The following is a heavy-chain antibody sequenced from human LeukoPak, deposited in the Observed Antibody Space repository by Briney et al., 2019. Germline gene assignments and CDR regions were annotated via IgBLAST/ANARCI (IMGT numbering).Heavy chain of an antibody. Sequence: SETLSLTCTVSGGSISSYYWSWIRQPPGEGLEWIGYVYYTGSTNYNPSLKSQVSISVDTSKNQFSLRLTSVTAADTAVYYCARHRYGDNVAAVWGQGTLVTVSS. CDR1: GGSISSYY. CDR2: VYYTGST. V-gene: IGHV4-59*08. CDR3: ARHRYGDNVAAV. J-gene: IGHJ4*02. D-gene: IGHD2-21*02.